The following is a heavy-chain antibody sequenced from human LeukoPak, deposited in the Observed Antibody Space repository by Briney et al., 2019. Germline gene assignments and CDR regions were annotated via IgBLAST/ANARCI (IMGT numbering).Heavy chain of an antibody. CDR3: AKDPYYDFWCGYHFFDY. D-gene: IGHD3-3*01. V-gene: IGHV3-23*01. CDR2: ISGSGDFT. CDR1: GFTFRNYA. Sequence: GGSLRLSCAASGFTFRNYAVSCVRQAPGKGLEWVSGISGSGDFTYYADSVKGRFTIFRDNSKNTLYLEMNSLRAEDTAVYYCAKDPYYDFWCGYHFFDYWGQGTLVTDSS. J-gene: IGHJ4*02.